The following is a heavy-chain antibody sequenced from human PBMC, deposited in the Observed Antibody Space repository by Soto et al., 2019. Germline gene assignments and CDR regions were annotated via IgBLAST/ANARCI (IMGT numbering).Heavy chain of an antibody. CDR2: ISSTSSYT. D-gene: IGHD1-26*01. CDR1: GFTFSDYY. V-gene: IGHV3-11*05. Sequence: QVHLVESGGGLVKPGGSLRLSCTASGFTFSDYYMSWIRQAPGKGLEWISYISSTSSYTNYADSVKGRFTISRDNDKNSLYLQMNSLRDENTAVYYCVRDLGWSPLWEYWGQGTLVTVSS. J-gene: IGHJ4*02. CDR3: VRDLGWSPLWEY.